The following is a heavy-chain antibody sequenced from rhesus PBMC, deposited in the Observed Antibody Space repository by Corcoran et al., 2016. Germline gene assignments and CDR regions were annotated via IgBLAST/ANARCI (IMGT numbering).Heavy chain of an antibody. J-gene: IGHJ6*01. V-gene: IGHV1-1*01. CDR2: ISPDNGNK. Sequence: QVQLVQSGAEIQQPGASVKLSCKDSGYTFTSYYMPWVRQAPGKSLEWIGLISPDNGNKGYAQNFQGRFTITTDTSTSTGYMELSSLRSEDTAVYYCTRGSAAGFYGLDSWGQGVVVTVSS. CDR1: GYTFTSYY. CDR3: TRGSAAGFYGLDS. D-gene: IGHD6-13*01.